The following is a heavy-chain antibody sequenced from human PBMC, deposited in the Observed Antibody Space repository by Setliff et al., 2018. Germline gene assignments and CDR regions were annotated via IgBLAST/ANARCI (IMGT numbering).Heavy chain of an antibody. Sequence: PSETLSLTCTVSGGSVGHSYYYWNWFRQPAGKGLAWIGRTYTTWSTNYNPSLRSRVSISLDTSKSQFFLKLNSVTAADTAVYYCARMSGFLYMDVWDKGTPVTVSS. CDR3: ARMSGFLYMDV. D-gene: IGHD3-3*01. CDR2: TYTTWST. V-gene: IGHV4-61*02. CDR1: GGSVGHSYYY. J-gene: IGHJ6*03.